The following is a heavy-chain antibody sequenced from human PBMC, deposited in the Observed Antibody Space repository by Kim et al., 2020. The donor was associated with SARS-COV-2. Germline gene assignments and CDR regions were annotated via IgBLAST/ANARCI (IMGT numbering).Heavy chain of an antibody. D-gene: IGHD5-12*01. CDR1: GGSISSSSYY. V-gene: IGHV4-39*02. CDR3: AREVNSGYPGPFDY. Sequence: SETLSLTCTVSGGSISSSSYYWGWIRQPPGKGLEWIGSTYYSGSTYYNPSLKSRVTISVDTSKNQFSLKLSSVTAAVTAVYYCAREVNSGYPGPFDYWGQGTLVTVSS. CDR2: TYYSGST. J-gene: IGHJ4*02.